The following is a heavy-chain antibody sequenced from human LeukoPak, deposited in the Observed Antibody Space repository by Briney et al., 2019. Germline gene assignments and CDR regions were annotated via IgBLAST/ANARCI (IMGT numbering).Heavy chain of an antibody. CDR1: GFTFSSYA. CDR3: AKDRHGGYADY. J-gene: IGHJ4*02. CDR2: ISYDGSNK. Sequence: GRSLRLSCAASGFTFSSYAMHWVRQAPGKGLEWVAVISYDGSNKYYADSVKGRFTISRGNSKNTLYLQMNSLRAEDTAVYYCAKDRHGGYADYWGQGTLVTVSS. D-gene: IGHD5-12*01. V-gene: IGHV3-30*18.